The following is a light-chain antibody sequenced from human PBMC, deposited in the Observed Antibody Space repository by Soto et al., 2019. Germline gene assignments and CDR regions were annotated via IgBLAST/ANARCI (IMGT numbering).Light chain of an antibody. CDR1: QVISSW. Sequence: DIQMTQSPSSVSASVGARVTITCRATQVISSWLAWYQQKPGKAPKLLIYATSNVQSGVPSRFSGSGSGTDFTLPSTSLQPEDFATYYCQQANSFPYTFGQGTKLEIK. J-gene: IGKJ2*01. CDR2: ATS. CDR3: QQANSFPYT. V-gene: IGKV1-12*01.